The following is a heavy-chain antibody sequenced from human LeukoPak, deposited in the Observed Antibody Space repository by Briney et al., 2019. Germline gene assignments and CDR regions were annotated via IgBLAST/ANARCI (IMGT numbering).Heavy chain of an antibody. Sequence: GGSLRLSCAASGFTFSSHGMHWVRQAPGKGLEWVAVISYDGSNKYYADSVKGRFTISRDNSKNTLYLQMNSLRAEDTAVYYCAKDSKLNYYDSSGYYQPIYYYGMDVWGQGTTVTVSS. CDR3: AKDSKLNYYDSSGYYQPIYYYGMDV. CDR1: GFTFSSHG. CDR2: ISYDGSNK. V-gene: IGHV3-30*18. D-gene: IGHD3-22*01. J-gene: IGHJ6*02.